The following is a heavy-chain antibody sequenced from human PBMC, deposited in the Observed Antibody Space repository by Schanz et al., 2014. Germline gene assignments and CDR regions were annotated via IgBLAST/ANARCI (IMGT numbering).Heavy chain of an antibody. CDR3: ARGGSGSHYRLDY. V-gene: IGHV3-7*02. D-gene: IGHD1-26*01. Sequence: DVHLLESGGGLVQPGGSLRLSCAASTFTFSSDWMSWVRQAPGKGLEWVANIKEDGSVKDYVDSVKGRFTISRDNAENALYLQMNSLRAEDTGLYFCARGGSGSHYRLDYWGQGTLVTVSS. CDR2: IKEDGSVK. CDR1: TFTFSSDW. J-gene: IGHJ4*02.